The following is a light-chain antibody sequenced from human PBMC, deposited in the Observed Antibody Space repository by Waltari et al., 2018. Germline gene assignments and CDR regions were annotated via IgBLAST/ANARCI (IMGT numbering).Light chain of an antibody. CDR3: SSYISSSTLEL. CDR1: SIDVGGYNY. Sequence: QSALTQPASVSGSPGQSITIPCTGTSIDVGGYNYVSWYQQHPGKAPKLMIYAVSNRPSGVSNRFSGSKSGNTASLTISGLQAEDEADYYCSSYISSSTLELFGGGTSLTVL. CDR2: AVS. J-gene: IGLJ2*01. V-gene: IGLV2-14*03.